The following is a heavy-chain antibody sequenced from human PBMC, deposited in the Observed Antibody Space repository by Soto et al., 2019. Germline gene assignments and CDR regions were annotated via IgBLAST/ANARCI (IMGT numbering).Heavy chain of an antibody. J-gene: IGHJ6*02. Sequence: QVQLQESGPGLVKPSQTLSLTCTVSGVSISSVDYYWSWIRQPPGKGLEWIGYIYYSGSTYYHPSLKSRVTISVDTSKNQFSLKLSSVTAADTAVYYCSRASPVVTDVWGQGTTVTVSS. CDR2: IYYSGST. D-gene: IGHD5-18*01. V-gene: IGHV4-30-4*01. CDR3: SRASPVVTDV. CDR1: GVSISSVDYY.